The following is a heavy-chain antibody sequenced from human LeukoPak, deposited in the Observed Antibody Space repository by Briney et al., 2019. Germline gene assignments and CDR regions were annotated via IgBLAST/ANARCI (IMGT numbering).Heavy chain of an antibody. CDR2: ISYDGSNK. V-gene: IGHV3-30*03. Sequence: PGGSLRLSCAASGFTFSSCGMHWVRQAPGKGLEWVAVISYDGSNKYYADSVKGRFTISRDNSKNTLYLQMNSLRAEDTAVYYCAVSGSYTGAFDIWGQGTMVTVSS. D-gene: IGHD1-26*01. J-gene: IGHJ3*02. CDR3: AVSGSYTGAFDI. CDR1: GFTFSSCG.